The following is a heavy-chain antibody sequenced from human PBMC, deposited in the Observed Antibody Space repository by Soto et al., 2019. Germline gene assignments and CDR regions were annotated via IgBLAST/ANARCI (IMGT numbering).Heavy chain of an antibody. D-gene: IGHD2-2*01. V-gene: IGHV4-59*01. J-gene: IGHJ5*02. CDR2: IYYSGST. CDR3: ARVAPLNSYCSSTSCYSDGWFDP. Sequence: SETLSLTCTVSGGSIGSYYWSWIRQPPGKGLEWIGYIYYSGSTNYNPSLKSRVTISVDTSKNQFSLKLSPVTAADTAVYYCARVAPLNSYCSSTSCYSDGWFDPWGQGTLVTVSS. CDR1: GGSIGSYY.